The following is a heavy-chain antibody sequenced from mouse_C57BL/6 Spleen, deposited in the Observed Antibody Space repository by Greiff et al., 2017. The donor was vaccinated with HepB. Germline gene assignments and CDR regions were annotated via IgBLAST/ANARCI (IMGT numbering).Heavy chain of an antibody. D-gene: IGHD2-3*01. CDR1: GYSITSGYY. CDR3: ARGWLYAMDY. Sequence: EVQLVESGPGLVKPSQSLSLTCSVTGYSITSGYYWNWIRQFPGNKLEWMGYISYDGSNNYNPSLKNRNSITRDTSKNQFFLKLNSVTTEDTATYYCARGWLYAMDYWGQGTSVTVSS. CDR2: ISYDGSN. J-gene: IGHJ4*01. V-gene: IGHV3-6*01.